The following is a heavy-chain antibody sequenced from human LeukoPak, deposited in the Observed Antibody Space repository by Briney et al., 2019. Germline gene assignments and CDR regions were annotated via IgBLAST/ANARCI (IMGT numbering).Heavy chain of an antibody. Sequence: PGGSLRLSCAASGFTSSSYWMSWVRQAPGKGLEWMANIKQDGSEKYYVDSVKGRFTISRDNAKNSLYLQMNSLRAEDTAVYYCASARRKQWLENFFFDYWGQGTLVTVSS. D-gene: IGHD6-19*01. CDR2: IKQDGSEK. J-gene: IGHJ4*02. V-gene: IGHV3-7*01. CDR3: ASARRKQWLENFFFDY. CDR1: GFTSSSYW.